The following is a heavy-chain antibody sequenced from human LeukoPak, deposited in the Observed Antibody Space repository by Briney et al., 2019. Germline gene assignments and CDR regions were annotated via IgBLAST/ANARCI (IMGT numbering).Heavy chain of an antibody. D-gene: IGHD1-1*01. J-gene: IGHJ4*02. V-gene: IGHV3-23*01. CDR3: AKTLDWSYFDF. CDR1: AFTISSYP. CDR2: ISGGGNST. Sequence: GGSLRLSCAASAFTISSYPMSWVRQAPGKGLEWVSGISGGGNSTYYADSVKGRFTISRDNSKNTLYLQMNSLRAEDTAVYYCAKTLDWSYFDFWGQGTLVTVSS.